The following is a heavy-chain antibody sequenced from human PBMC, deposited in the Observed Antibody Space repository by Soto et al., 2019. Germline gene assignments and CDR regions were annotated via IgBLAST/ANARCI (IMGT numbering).Heavy chain of an antibody. CDR1: GFTFSSYE. Sequence: EVQLVESGGGLVQPGGSLRLSCAASGFTFSSYEMNWVRQAPGKGLEWVSYISSSGSTIYYADSVKGRFTISRDNAKNSLYLQMNSLGAEDTAVYYCARDFSGWSFDYWGQGTLVTVSS. CDR2: ISSSGSTI. J-gene: IGHJ4*02. V-gene: IGHV3-48*03. D-gene: IGHD6-19*01. CDR3: ARDFSGWSFDY.